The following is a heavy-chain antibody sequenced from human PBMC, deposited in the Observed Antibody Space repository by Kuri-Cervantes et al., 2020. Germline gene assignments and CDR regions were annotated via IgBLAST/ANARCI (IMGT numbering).Heavy chain of an antibody. CDR3: ARELPIGWNYAGYYMDV. V-gene: IGHV1-18*01. D-gene: IGHD1-7*01. Sequence: ASVKVSCKASGYTFTSYGISWVRQAPGQGLEWMGWISAYNGNTNYAQKLQGRVTMTTDTSTSTAYMELRSLRSDDTAVYYCARELPIGWNYAGYYMDVWGKGTTVTVSS. J-gene: IGHJ6*03. CDR2: ISAYNGNT. CDR1: GYTFTSYG.